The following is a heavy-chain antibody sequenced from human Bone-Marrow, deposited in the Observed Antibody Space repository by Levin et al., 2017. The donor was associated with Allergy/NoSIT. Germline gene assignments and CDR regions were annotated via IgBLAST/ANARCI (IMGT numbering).Heavy chain of an antibody. Sequence: GGSLRLSCAASGFTFSSYGMHWVRQAPGKGLEWVAVIWYDGSNKYYADSVKGRFTISRDNSKNTLYLQMNSLRAEDTAVYYCARDHDYGDYVPAFDIWGQGTMVTVSS. J-gene: IGHJ3*02. CDR2: IWYDGSNK. D-gene: IGHD4-17*01. CDR1: GFTFSSYG. CDR3: ARDHDYGDYVPAFDI. V-gene: IGHV3-33*01.